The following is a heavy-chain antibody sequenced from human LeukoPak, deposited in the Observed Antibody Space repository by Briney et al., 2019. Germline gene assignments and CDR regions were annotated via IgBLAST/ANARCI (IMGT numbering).Heavy chain of an antibody. J-gene: IGHJ3*01. CDR1: GFTFNNYW. D-gene: IGHD3-10*01. V-gene: IGHV3-7*01. CDR3: ARDKACGSSYGSSFHF. CDR2: IKEDGSEK. Sequence: GGSLRLSCAASGFTFNNYWMTWVRQGPGKGLEWVAQIKEDGSEKYYVDSVRGRFTISRDNAKNSLYLQMNSLRVEDTALYYCARDKACGSSYGSSFHFWGQGTMVTVSS.